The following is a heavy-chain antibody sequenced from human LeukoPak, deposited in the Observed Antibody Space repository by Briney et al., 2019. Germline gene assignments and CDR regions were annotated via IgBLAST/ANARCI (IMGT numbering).Heavy chain of an antibody. CDR2: INTDGSST. Sequence: PPGGSLRLSCAASGFTFSSYWMHWVRQAPGMGLVWVSRINTDGSSTSYADSVKGRFTISRDSAKNTLYLQMNSLRAEDTAVYYCARTVPGYFFDSWGQGTLVTVSS. V-gene: IGHV3-74*01. D-gene: IGHD3-10*01. CDR1: GFTFSSYW. CDR3: ARTVPGYFFDS. J-gene: IGHJ4*02.